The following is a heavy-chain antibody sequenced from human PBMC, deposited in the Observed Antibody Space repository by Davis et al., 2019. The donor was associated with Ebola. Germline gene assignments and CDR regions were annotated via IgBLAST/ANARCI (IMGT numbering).Heavy chain of an antibody. Sequence: SLKISCAASGFTFDDYAMHWVRQAPGKGLEWVSGISWNSGSIGYADSVKGRFTISRENAKNSLYLQMNSLRAEDTAVYYCARGRNWFDPWGQGTLVTVSS. J-gene: IGHJ5*02. CDR3: ARGRNWFDP. CDR2: ISWNSGSI. CDR1: GFTFDDYA. V-gene: IGHV3-9*01.